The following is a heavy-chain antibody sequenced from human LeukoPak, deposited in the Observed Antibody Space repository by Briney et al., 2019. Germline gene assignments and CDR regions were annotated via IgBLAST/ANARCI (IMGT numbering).Heavy chain of an antibody. CDR2: INPNSGGT. V-gene: IGHV1-2*02. CDR3: AREDPLYASGADTFDF. Sequence: EASVKVSCKASGYTFTGYYMRWVRQAPGQGLEWMGWINPNSGGTNYAQKFQGRVTMTRDTSISTAYMELSRLKSDDTAVYYCAREDPLYASGADTFDFWGQGTLVTVSS. CDR1: GYTFTGYY. D-gene: IGHD3-10*01. J-gene: IGHJ4*02.